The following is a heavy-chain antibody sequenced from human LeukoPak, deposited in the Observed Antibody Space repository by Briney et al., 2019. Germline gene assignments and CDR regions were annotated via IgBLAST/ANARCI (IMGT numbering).Heavy chain of an antibody. CDR2: IIPMFGRT. Sequence: SVKVSCKASGYTFIAYYIHWMRQAPGQGLEWMGGIIPMFGRTNYAQTFQGRVTITADESTSTAYMELTSLRSDDTAVYYCARDQGLWFGELLPHGEYFQHWGQGTLVTVSS. CDR1: GYTFIAYY. J-gene: IGHJ1*01. V-gene: IGHV1-69*13. D-gene: IGHD3-10*01. CDR3: ARDQGLWFGELLPHGEYFQH.